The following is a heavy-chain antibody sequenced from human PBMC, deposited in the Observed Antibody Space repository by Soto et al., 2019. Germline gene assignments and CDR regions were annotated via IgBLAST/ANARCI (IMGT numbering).Heavy chain of an antibody. CDR2: INSKSGGT. V-gene: IGHV1-2*02. CDR3: AREAYCTSTTCSAFDY. D-gene: IGHD2-2*01. CDR1: GYTFSDYY. Sequence: QVQLVQSGAEVKKPGASVKVSCKASGYTFSDYYMHWVRQAPGQGLEWMGWINSKSGGTGYAEKFQARVTMSRDTSISTAYMELRRLRSDDTAMYYCAREAYCTSTTCSAFDYWGQGTLVTVSS. J-gene: IGHJ4*02.